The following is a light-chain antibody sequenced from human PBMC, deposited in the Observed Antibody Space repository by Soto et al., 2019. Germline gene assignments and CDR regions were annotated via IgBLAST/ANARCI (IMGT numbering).Light chain of an antibody. CDR1: QNLDPTY. CDR2: GAS. J-gene: IGKJ1*01. Sequence: EIVLTQSPDTLSLSPGERATLSCRASQNLDPTYLAWYQQKPGQAPRLLIYGASSRATGIPDTFSGSGSGADFTLTISRLEPDDFAVYYCQQYGSSPWTFGQGTKVEIK. V-gene: IGKV3-20*01. CDR3: QQYGSSPWT.